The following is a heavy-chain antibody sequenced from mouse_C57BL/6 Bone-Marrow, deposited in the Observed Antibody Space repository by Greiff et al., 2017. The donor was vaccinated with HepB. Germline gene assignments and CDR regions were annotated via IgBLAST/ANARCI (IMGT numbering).Heavy chain of an antibody. V-gene: IGHV14-4*01. CDR1: GFNIKDDY. Sequence: VQLQQSGAELVRPGASVKLSCTASGFNIKDDYMHWVKQRPEQGLEWIGWIDPENGDTEYASKFQGKATIPADTPSNTAYLQLSSLTSEDTAVYYCTTGSSDYWGQGTTLTVSS. D-gene: IGHD1-3*01. CDR2: IDPENGDT. J-gene: IGHJ2*01. CDR3: TTGSSDY.